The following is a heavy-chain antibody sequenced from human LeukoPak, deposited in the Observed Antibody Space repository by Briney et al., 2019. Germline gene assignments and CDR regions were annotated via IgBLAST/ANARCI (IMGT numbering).Heavy chain of an antibody. CDR1: GGSISSYY. D-gene: IGHD2-2*01. CDR2: IYTSGST. J-gene: IGHJ4*02. Sequence: PSETLSLTCTVSGGSISSYYWSWIRQPAGKGLEWIGRIYTSGSTNYNPSLKSRVTMSVVTSKFKLSLKFGYVTAADRAVCHFVSDAGYCSSTSCYPYWGQGTLVTVSS. CDR3: VSDAGYCSSTSCYPY. V-gene: IGHV4-4*07.